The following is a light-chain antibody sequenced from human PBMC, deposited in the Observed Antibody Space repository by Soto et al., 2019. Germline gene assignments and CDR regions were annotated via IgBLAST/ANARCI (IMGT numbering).Light chain of an antibody. Sequence: QSALTQPASVSGSPGQSITISCTGTSSDVGGYNYVSWYQQHPGKAPKLIISGVSNRPSGVSDRFSGSKSDNTASLTISGLQAEDEADYYCSSYTSSSTLVFGGGTKLTVL. CDR2: GVS. CDR3: SSYTSSSTLV. V-gene: IGLV2-14*01. J-gene: IGLJ2*01. CDR1: SSDVGGYNY.